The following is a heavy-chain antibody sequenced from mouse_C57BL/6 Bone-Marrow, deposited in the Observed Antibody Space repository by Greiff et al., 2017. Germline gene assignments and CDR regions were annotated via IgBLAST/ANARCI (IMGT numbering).Heavy chain of an antibody. D-gene: IGHD1-1*01. CDR2: INPNNGGT. CDR1: GYTFTDYY. Sequence: EVQLQQSGPELVKPGASVKISCKASGYTFTDYYMNWVKQSHGKSLEWIGDINPNNGGTSYNQKFKGKATLTVDKSSSTAYMELRSLTSEDSAVYYCARGWGIDYYGSSYRYFDVWGTGTTVTVSS. V-gene: IGHV1-26*01. J-gene: IGHJ1*03. CDR3: ARGWGIDYYGSSYRYFDV.